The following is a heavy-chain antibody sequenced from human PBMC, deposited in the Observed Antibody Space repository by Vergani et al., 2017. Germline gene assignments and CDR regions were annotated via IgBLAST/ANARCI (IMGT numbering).Heavy chain of an antibody. Sequence: QVQLQESGPGLVKPSQSLSLTCTVSGDSIRSGVYYWGWIRQHPGQGLEWIGYIYHTGTTYYNPSLRGRINISVDTSKNQLSLKLTSVTAADTAVYFWARAGLPFYAFYMDVWGKGITVTVSS. CDR2: IYHTGTT. V-gene: IGHV4-31*03. CDR3: ARAGLPFYAFYMDV. CDR1: GDSIRSGVYY. D-gene: IGHD2/OR15-2a*01. J-gene: IGHJ6*03.